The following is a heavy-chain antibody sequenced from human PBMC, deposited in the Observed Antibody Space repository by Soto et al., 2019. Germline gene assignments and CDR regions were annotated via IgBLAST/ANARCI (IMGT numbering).Heavy chain of an antibody. V-gene: IGHV1-69*13. CDR2: IIPIFGTA. D-gene: IGHD3-3*01. J-gene: IGHJ6*02. Sequence: SVKVSCKASGGTFSSYAISWVRQAPGQGLEWMGGIIPIFGTANYAQKYQGRVTITADESTSTAYMELSSLRSDDTDVYYSARCDTITIFGVAHYYGMDVWGQGTTVTVSS. CDR3: ARCDTITIFGVAHYYGMDV. CDR1: GGTFSSYA.